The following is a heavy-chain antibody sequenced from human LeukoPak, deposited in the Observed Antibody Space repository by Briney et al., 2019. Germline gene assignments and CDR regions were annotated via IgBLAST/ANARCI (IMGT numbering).Heavy chain of an antibody. D-gene: IGHD1-26*01. Sequence: PSETLSLTCNVSGASISSYHWSWIRQPAGKGLEWIGRIYYSGNIKYNPSLKGRVTMSVDTSKNQFSLNLTSVIAADTAMYYCARGGGAGDAFDMWGQGTMVTVSS. V-gene: IGHV4-4*07. CDR1: GASISSYH. CDR2: IYYSGNI. J-gene: IGHJ3*02. CDR3: ARGGGAGDAFDM.